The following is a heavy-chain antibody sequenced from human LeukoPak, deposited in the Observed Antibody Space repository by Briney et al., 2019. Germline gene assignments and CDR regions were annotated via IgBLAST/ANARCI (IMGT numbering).Heavy chain of an antibody. V-gene: IGHV3-23*01. CDR2: ISGSGGST. CDR1: GFTFSSYA. D-gene: IGHD2-15*01. CDR3: AKDHLVVVSAPYFDY. Sequence: GGSLRLSCAASGFTFSSYAMSWVRQAPGKGLEWVSAISGSGGSTYYADSVKGRFTISRDNSKNTLYLQMNSLRAEDTAVYYCAKDHLVVVSAPYFDYWGQGTLVTVLS. J-gene: IGHJ4*02.